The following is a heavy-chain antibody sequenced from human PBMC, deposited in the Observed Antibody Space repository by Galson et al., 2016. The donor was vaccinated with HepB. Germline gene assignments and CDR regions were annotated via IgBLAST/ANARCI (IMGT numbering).Heavy chain of an antibody. J-gene: IGHJ4*02. CDR3: ARGGDFWSGYRVDY. CDR2: IYYSGST. Sequence: SWVRQAPGKGLEWTGYIYYSGSTYYNPSLKSRLSISVDTSKNQFSLKLNSVTAADTAVYYCARGGDFWSGYRVDYWGQGTLVTVSS. V-gene: IGHV4-31*02. D-gene: IGHD3-3*01.